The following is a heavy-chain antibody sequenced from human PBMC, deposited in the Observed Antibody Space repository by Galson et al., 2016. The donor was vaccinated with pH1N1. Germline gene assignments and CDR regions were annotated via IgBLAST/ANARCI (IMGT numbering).Heavy chain of an antibody. CDR1: GGPFSSYT. CDR3: ARDGRVTVVVTDDAFDV. D-gene: IGHD2-15*01. CDR2: ITPVLRTA. J-gene: IGHJ3*01. V-gene: IGHV1-69*08. Sequence: SVKVSCKASGGPFSSYTISWVRQAPGQGLEWVGRITPVLRTATYAQKFQGRITITADKSTNTVYMQLSSLRSDDTAVYYCARDGRVTVVVTDDAFDVWGPGTMVTVSS.